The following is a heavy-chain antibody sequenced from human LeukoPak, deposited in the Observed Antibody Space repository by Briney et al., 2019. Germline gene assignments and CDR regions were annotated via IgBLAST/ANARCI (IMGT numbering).Heavy chain of an antibody. V-gene: IGHV4-4*02. CDR3: ASPTYDNYAFDI. Sequence: PSGTLSLTCAVSGGSISSNNWWSWVRQPPGKGLEWIGEIYHSGNSNYNPSLKSRVTISVDKSKNQFSLKLSSVTAADTAVYYCASPTYDNYAFDIWGQGTMVTVSS. CDR2: IYHSGNS. CDR1: GGSISSNNW. D-gene: IGHD3-22*01. J-gene: IGHJ3*02.